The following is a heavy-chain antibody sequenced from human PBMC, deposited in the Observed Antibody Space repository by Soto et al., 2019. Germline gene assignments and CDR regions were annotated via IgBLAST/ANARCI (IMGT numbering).Heavy chain of an antibody. Sequence: QVQLVQSGAEVKKPGASVKVSCKASGYTFTSYAMHWVRQAPGQRLEWMGWINAGNGNTKYSQKFQGRVTITRDTSASTAYMELSSLRSEDTAVYYCARSRPVLGQPRPMDVWGQGTTVTVSS. V-gene: IGHV1-3*01. D-gene: IGHD2-2*01. CDR3: ARSRPVLGQPRPMDV. CDR1: GYTFTSYA. J-gene: IGHJ6*02. CDR2: INAGNGNT.